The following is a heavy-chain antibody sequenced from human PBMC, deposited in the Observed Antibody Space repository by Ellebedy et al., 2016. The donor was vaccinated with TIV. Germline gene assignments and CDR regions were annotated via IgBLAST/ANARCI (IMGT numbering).Heavy chain of an antibody. CDR3: ARGVTTIGS. CDR2: IYYSGKA. Sequence: SETLSLTCTVSGASMGSYYWHWIRQPPGKGLEYIGYIYYSGKANYNPSLKSRVTISVDRAKSQFSLRLTSETAADTAVYYCARGVTTIGSWGQGTLVTVSS. D-gene: IGHD4-17*01. V-gene: IGHV4-59*01. J-gene: IGHJ4*02. CDR1: GASMGSYY.